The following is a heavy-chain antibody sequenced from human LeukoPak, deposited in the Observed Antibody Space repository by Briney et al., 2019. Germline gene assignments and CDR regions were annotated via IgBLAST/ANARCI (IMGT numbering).Heavy chain of an antibody. CDR3: ARRSGVAVAGAFDY. J-gene: IGHJ4*02. CDR1: GFTFTNYS. Sequence: PGGSLRLSCAASGFTFTNYSINWVRQAPGEGLEWVSYISSSSTTIYYADSVKGRFTISRDNSKNTLYLQMNGLRAEDTAVYFCARRSGVAVAGAFDYWGQGTLVTVSS. CDR2: ISSSSTTI. V-gene: IGHV3-48*01. D-gene: IGHD6-19*01.